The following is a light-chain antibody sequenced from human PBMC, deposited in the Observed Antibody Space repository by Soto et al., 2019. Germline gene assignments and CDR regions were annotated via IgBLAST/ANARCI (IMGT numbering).Light chain of an antibody. CDR2: YDS. V-gene: IGLV3-21*04. J-gene: IGLJ3*02. CDR1: NIGSKS. CDR3: QVCDSSSDHWV. Sequence: SYELTQPPSVSVAPGKTARITCGGNNIGSKSEHWYQQKPGQAPVLVIYYDSDRPSGIPERFSGSNSGNTATLTISRVEAGDEADYYCQVCDSSSDHWVFGGGTKLTVL.